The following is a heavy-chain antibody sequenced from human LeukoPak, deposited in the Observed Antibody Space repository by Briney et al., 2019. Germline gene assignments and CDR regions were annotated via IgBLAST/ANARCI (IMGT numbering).Heavy chain of an antibody. V-gene: IGHV3-21*01. CDR3: ARDLRATGAFDI. CDR1: GFTFSSYS. Sequence: GGSLRLSCAASGFTFSSYSMNWVRQAPGKGLEWVSSTSSSSSYIYYADSVKGRFTISRDNAKNSLYLQMNSLRAEDTAVYYCARDLRATGAFDIWGQGTMVTVSS. D-gene: IGHD1-26*01. J-gene: IGHJ3*02. CDR2: TSSSSSYI.